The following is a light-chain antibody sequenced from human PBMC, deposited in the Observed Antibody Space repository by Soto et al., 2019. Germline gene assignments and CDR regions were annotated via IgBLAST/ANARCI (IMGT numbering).Light chain of an antibody. CDR3: SSYAGTNILGV. J-gene: IGLJ2*01. Sequence: QSVLTQPPSASGSPGQSVTISCTGTSNDVGGYNYVSWYQQHPGKAPKLIIYEVTKRPSGVPDRFSGSRSGNTASLTVSGVQAEDEGDYYCSSYAGTNILGVFGGGTKLTVL. CDR2: EVT. V-gene: IGLV2-8*01. CDR1: SNDVGGYNY.